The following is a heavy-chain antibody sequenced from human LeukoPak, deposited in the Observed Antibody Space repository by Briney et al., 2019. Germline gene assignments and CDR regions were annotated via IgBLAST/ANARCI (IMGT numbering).Heavy chain of an antibody. CDR3: VKEGVVCSSTSCHLAAFDV. CDR2: ISSSSSYI. J-gene: IGHJ3*01. Sequence: GGSLRLSCAASGFTFSSYSMNWIRQAPGKGLEWVSSISSSSSYIYYADSVKGRFTISRDNAKNTLSLQMNSLRAEDTAVYYCVKEGVVCSSTSCHLAAFDVWGQGTMVTVSS. D-gene: IGHD2-2*01. CDR1: GFTFSSYS. V-gene: IGHV3-21*01.